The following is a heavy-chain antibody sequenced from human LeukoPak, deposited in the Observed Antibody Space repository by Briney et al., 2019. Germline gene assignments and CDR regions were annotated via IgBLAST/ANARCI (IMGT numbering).Heavy chain of an antibody. CDR2: ISGSGYST. J-gene: IGHJ6*02. CDR3: ARDPDLRDGYNFYGMDV. Sequence: PGGSLRLSCAASGFTFSRYAMSWVRQAPGKGLEWVSAISGSGYSTYYADSVKGRFTISRDNSKNTLYLQMNSLRAEDTAVYYCARDPDLRDGYNFYGMDVWGQGTTVTVSS. V-gene: IGHV3-23*01. CDR1: GFTFSRYA.